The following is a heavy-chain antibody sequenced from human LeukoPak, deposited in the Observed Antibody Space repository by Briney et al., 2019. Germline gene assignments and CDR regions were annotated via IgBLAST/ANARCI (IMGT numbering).Heavy chain of an antibody. V-gene: IGHV3-21*01. Sequence: PGGSLRLSCAASGSTFSSYTMNWVRQAPGKGLEWVSSISTSSIYIYYTDSLKGRFTISRDNARNSLYLQMNSLKAEDTAVYYCARDQDWNDRGGLDYWGQGTLVTVSS. J-gene: IGHJ4*02. CDR3: ARDQDWNDRGGLDY. CDR1: GSTFSSYT. D-gene: IGHD1-1*01. CDR2: ISTSSIYI.